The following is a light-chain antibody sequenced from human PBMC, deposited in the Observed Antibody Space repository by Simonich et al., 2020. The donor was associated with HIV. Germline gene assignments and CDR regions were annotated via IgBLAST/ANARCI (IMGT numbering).Light chain of an antibody. CDR1: GNDVGGYNY. Sequence: SALTQPPSASGSPGQSVTISCTETGNDVGGYNYVSWYQQHPGKAPKLMIYEVNMRPSGVPERFSGSKSGNRASLTVSGRQAEDEADYYCSSYAGSNNLVFGGGTKLTVL. CDR3: SSYAGSNNLV. V-gene: IGLV2-8*01. CDR2: EVN. J-gene: IGLJ3*02.